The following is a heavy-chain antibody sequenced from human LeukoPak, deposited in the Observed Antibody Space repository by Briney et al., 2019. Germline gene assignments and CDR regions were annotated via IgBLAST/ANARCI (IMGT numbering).Heavy chain of an antibody. CDR2: ISYDGSNK. CDR1: GFTFSSYG. J-gene: IGHJ4*02. CDR3: AKDSQVVVVAAGQLDY. Sequence: PGGSLRLSCAASGFTFSSYGMHWVRQAPGKGLEWVAVISYDGSNKYYADSVEGRFTISRDNSKNTLYLQMNSLRAEDTAVYYCAKDSQVVVVAAGQLDYWGQGTLVTVSS. D-gene: IGHD2-15*01. V-gene: IGHV3-30*18.